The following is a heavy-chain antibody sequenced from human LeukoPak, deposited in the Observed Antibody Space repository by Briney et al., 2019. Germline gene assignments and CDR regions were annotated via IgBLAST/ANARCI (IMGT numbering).Heavy chain of an antibody. CDR2: IRSSGLNT. Sequence: GGSLRLSCAASGFTFTNFAMMWVRQTPGKGLELVSTIRSSGLNTYSADSVKDRFTISRDDSKNILYLQMNRLRAEDTGVYYCAKDEKGIAAAGPDYWGQGTLVTVSS. CDR1: GFTFTNFA. V-gene: IGHV3-23*01. CDR3: AKDEKGIAAAGPDY. J-gene: IGHJ4*02. D-gene: IGHD6-13*01.